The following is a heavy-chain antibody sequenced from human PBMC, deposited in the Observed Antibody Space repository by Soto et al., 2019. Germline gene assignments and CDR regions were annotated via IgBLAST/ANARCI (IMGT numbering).Heavy chain of an antibody. J-gene: IGHJ4*02. CDR3: ARSDTYTFDY. Sequence: KTSETLSLTCTVSGGSISSYYWSWIRQPPGKGLEWIGYIYYSGSTNYNPSLKSRVTISVDTSKNQFSLKLSSVTAADTAVYYCARSDTYTFDYWGQGTLVTVSS. V-gene: IGHV4-59*01. CDR1: GGSISSYY. D-gene: IGHD1-1*01. CDR2: IYYSGST.